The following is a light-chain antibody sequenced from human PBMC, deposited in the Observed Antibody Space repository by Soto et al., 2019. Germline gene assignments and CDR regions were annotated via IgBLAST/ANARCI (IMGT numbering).Light chain of an antibody. CDR2: EVT. V-gene: IGLV2-14*01. CDR1: SSDVGFYNY. Sequence: QSALTQPASVSGSPGQSITISCSGTSSDVGFYNYVSWFQQYPGKAPKLMIFEVTNRPSGVSDRFSGSKSDNTASLTISGLQADDAADYFGTSYTTSSTWVFGGGTKLTVL. J-gene: IGLJ3*02. CDR3: TSYTTSSTWV.